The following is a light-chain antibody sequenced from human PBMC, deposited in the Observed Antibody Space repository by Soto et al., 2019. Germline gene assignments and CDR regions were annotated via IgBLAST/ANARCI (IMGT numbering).Light chain of an antibody. CDR2: GAS. CDR1: QSISSSY. J-gene: IGKJ1*01. Sequence: IVLTQSPGTLSLSPVKRATLSCSASQSISSSYLAWYQQRPGQAPRLLIYGASSRATGIPDRFSGSGSGTEFTLTISRLEPEDVVVYYCQQYGSSSWTFGQGTKVDIK. V-gene: IGKV3-20*01. CDR3: QQYGSSSWT.